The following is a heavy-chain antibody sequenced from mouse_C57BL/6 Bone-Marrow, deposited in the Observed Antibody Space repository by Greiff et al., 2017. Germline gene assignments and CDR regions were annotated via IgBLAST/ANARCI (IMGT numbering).Heavy chain of an antibody. D-gene: IGHD1-1*01. Sequence: QVQLQQPGAELVKPGASVKLSCKASGYTFTSYWMHWVKQRPGQGLEWIGMIHPNSGSTNYNEKFKSKATLTVDKSSRTAYMQLSSLTSEDSAVYYCEREGYYGSSRTFAYWGQGTLVTVSA. CDR1: GYTFTSYW. J-gene: IGHJ3*01. V-gene: IGHV1-64*01. CDR3: EREGYYGSSRTFAY. CDR2: IHPNSGST.